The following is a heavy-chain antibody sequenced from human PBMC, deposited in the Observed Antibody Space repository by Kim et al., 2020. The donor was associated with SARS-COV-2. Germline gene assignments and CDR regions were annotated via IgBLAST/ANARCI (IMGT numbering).Heavy chain of an antibody. CDR2: ISGSGGST. Sequence: GGSLRLSCAASGFTFSSYAMSWVRQAPGKGLEWVSAISGSGGSTYYADSVKGRFTISRDNSKNTLYLQMNSLRAEDTAVYYCAKDRFDHIHIVVVTAPFDYWGQGTLVTVSS. CDR3: AKDRFDHIHIVVVTAPFDY. D-gene: IGHD2-21*02. J-gene: IGHJ4*02. V-gene: IGHV3-23*01. CDR1: GFTFSSYA.